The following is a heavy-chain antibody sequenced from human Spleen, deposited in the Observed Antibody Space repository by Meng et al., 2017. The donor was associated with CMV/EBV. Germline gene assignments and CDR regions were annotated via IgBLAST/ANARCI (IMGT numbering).Heavy chain of an antibody. CDR1: GGTFSSYA. Sequence: SVKVSCKASGGTFSSYAISWVRQAPGQGLEWMGGIIPILGIANYAQKFQGRVTITTDESTSTAYMELSSLRSEDTAVYYCARGLSTSFLTGAFSGGYYYYGMDVWGQGTTVTVSS. D-gene: IGHD2-2*01. CDR3: ARGLSTSFLTGAFSGGYYYYGMDV. CDR2: IIPILGIA. V-gene: IGHV1-69*10. J-gene: IGHJ6*02.